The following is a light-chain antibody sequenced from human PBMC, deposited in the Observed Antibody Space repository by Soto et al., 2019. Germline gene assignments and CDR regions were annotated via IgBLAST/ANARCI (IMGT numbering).Light chain of an antibody. Sequence: ETVLTQSPGTLSLSPGERATLSCRASQSLSSSYLAWYQQKPGQAPRLLIYGASSRATGIPDRFSGSGSGTDFTLTISILEPEDFAVYYCQRYGSSPTWTFGQGTKVDIK. J-gene: IGKJ1*01. CDR3: QRYGSSPTWT. V-gene: IGKV3-20*01. CDR1: QSLSSSY. CDR2: GAS.